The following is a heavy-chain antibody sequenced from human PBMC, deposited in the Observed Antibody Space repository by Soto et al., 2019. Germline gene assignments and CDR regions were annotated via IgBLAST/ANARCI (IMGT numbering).Heavy chain of an antibody. D-gene: IGHD3-16*01. V-gene: IGHV4-59*01. CDR2: IYYSGST. J-gene: IGHJ4*02. Sequence: ETLSLTCTVSGGSISSYYWSWIRQPPGKGLEWIGYIYYSGSTNYNPSLKSRVTISVDTSKNQFSLKLSSVTAADTAVYYCARVGGMITFGGVTEFDYWGQGTLVTVSS. CDR3: ARVGGMITFGGVTEFDY. CDR1: GGSISSYY.